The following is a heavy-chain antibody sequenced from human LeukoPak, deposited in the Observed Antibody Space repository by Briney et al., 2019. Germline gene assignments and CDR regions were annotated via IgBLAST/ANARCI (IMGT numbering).Heavy chain of an antibody. CDR1: GYTFTGYY. J-gene: IGHJ6*03. V-gene: IGHV1-2*02. CDR2: INPNSGGT. Sequence: GASVKVSCKASGYTFTGYYMHWVRQAPGQGLEWMGWINPNSGGTNYAQKFQGRVTMTRDTSISTAYMELSRLRSDDTAVYYCARRYYYDSSGYYSPPWYYYMDVWGKGTTVTVSS. CDR3: ARRYYYDSSGYYSPPWYYYMDV. D-gene: IGHD3-22*01.